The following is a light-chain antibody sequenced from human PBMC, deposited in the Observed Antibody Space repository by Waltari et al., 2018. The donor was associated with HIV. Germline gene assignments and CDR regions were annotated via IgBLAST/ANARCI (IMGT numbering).Light chain of an antibody. CDR1: SSNIGSNY. J-gene: IGLJ2*01. Sequence: QSVLTQAPSASGTPGQRVTISCSGSSSNIGSNYVYWYHQFPGTAPKLLIYRNNQRPSGFPDPFSGSKSGTSASLAISGLRSEDEADYYCATWDDTLSGPVFGGGTKLTVL. CDR3: ATWDDTLSGPV. CDR2: RNN. V-gene: IGLV1-47*01.